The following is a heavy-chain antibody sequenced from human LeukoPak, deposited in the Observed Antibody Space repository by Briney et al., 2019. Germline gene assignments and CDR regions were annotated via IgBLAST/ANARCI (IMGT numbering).Heavy chain of an antibody. CDR3: AKAGGQEYSYGLGGMDV. J-gene: IGHJ6*02. CDR1: GFTFSSYG. D-gene: IGHD5-18*01. V-gene: IGHV3-30*18. Sequence: GGSLRLSCAASGFTFSSYGMHWVRQAPGKGLEWVAVISYDGSNKYYADSVKGRFTISRDNSKNTLYLQMNSLRAEDTAVYYCAKAGGQEYSYGLGGMDVWGQGTTVTVSS. CDR2: ISYDGSNK.